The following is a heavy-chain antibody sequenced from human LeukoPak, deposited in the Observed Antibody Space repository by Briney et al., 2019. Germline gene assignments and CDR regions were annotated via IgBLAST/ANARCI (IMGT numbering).Heavy chain of an antibody. V-gene: IGHV4-59*01. Sequence: AETLSLTCTVSGDSITNNYWTWVRQSPEKGLEWVGFINHSEITDYNPTLNGRVSITVDMSKNQFSLNMRFVTAADTAIYFCARERSHFYYMDVWRKGTKATVSS. J-gene: IGHJ6*03. D-gene: IGHD3-10*01. CDR2: INHSEIT. CDR1: GDSITNNY. CDR3: ARERSHFYYMDV.